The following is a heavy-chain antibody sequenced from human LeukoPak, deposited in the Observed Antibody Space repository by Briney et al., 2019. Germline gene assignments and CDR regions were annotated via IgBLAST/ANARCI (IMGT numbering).Heavy chain of an antibody. J-gene: IGHJ5*02. Sequence: SETLSLTCTVSGGSISSYYWSWIRQPARKGLEWSGRIYTSGSTNYNPSLKSRVTISVDTSTKQFSRKLSSVTAADTAVYYCARLAWGSAGNNWFDPWGQGTLVTVSS. V-gene: IGHV4-4*07. CDR2: IYTSGST. CDR3: ARLAWGSAGNNWFDP. D-gene: IGHD3-16*01. CDR1: GGSISSYY.